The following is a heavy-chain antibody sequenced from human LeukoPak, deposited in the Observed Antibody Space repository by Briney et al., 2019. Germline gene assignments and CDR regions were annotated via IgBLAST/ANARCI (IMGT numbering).Heavy chain of an antibody. CDR3: AREERPKLSFDP. D-gene: IGHD1-1*01. J-gene: IGHJ5*02. V-gene: IGHV4-61*02. CDR1: GGSISSGSYY. CDR2: IYTSGST. Sequence: ASQTLSLTCTVSGGSISSGSYYWSWIRQPAGKGLEWIGRIYTSGSTNYNPSLKSRVTLSVDTSKNQFSLKLSSVTAADTAVYYCAREERPKLSFDPWGQGTLVTVSS.